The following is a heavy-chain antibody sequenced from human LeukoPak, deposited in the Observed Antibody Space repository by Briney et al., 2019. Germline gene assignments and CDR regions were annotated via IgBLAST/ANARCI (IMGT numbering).Heavy chain of an antibody. V-gene: IGHV3-23*01. CDR2: LSGGGGRA. J-gene: IGHJ4*02. D-gene: IGHD1-26*01. CDR1: GISTGSYA. CDR3: ASGGGKIPG. Sequence: SRGSLRLSCTASGISTGSYAVSWVRQAPGKGLEWVSGLSGGGGRAFYGDSVKGRFTISSDNSKNTVYLQLNSLRAEDTAVYYCASGGGKIPGWGQGTLVTVSS.